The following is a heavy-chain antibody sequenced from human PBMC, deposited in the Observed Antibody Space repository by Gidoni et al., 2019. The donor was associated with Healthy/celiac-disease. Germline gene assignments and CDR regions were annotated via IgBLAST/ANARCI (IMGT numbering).Heavy chain of an antibody. CDR1: GYNFTVYG. CDR2: ISAYNGNT. D-gene: IGHD4-17*01. J-gene: IGHJ4*02. Sequence: QVQLLQAGAEVKKPGPSVKVSCKSTGYNFTVYGISWVRQAPGQGLEWMGWISAYNGNTHYAQKLQGRVTMTTDTSTSTAYMELRSLRSDDTAVYYCARDGGRGRGTVKNWGQGTLVTVSS. V-gene: IGHV1-18*04. CDR3: ARDGGRGRGTVKN.